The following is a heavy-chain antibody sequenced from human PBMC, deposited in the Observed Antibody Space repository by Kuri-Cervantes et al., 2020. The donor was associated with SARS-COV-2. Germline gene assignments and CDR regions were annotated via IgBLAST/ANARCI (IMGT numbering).Heavy chain of an antibody. D-gene: IGHD6-19*01. CDR2: IWYDGSNK. CDR1: GFTFSSYA. Sequence: GGSLRLSCAASGFTFSSYAMHGVRQAPGKGLEWVAVIWYDGSNKYYADSVKGRFTISRDNAKNTLYLQMNSLRAEDTAVYYCARDEQWLVDYWGQGTLVTVSS. CDR3: ARDEQWLVDY. V-gene: IGHV3-30*04. J-gene: IGHJ4*02.